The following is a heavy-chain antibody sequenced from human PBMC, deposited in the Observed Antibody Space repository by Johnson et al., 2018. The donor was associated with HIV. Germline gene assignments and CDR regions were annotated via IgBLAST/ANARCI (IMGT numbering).Heavy chain of an antibody. CDR2: IWYDGSNK. V-gene: IGHV3-33*08. CDR1: GFTFSSYG. CDR3: AGKTGYDAFDI. J-gene: IGHJ3*02. Sequence: MQLVESGGGLVQPGRSLRLSCAASGFTFSSYGMHWVRQAPGKGLEWVAVIWYDGSNKYYADSVKGRFTISRDNSKNTLYLQMNSLRTEDTAVYYCAGKTGYDAFDIWGQGTMVTVSS. D-gene: IGHD7-27*01.